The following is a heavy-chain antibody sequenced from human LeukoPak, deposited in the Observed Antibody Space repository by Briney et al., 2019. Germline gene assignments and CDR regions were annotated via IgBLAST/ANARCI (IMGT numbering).Heavy chain of an antibody. CDR2: ISSSGSTI. CDR1: VFTFSDYY. V-gene: IGHV3-11*01. J-gene: IGHJ4*02. Sequence: PGGSLRLSCAASVFTFSDYYMSWILQAPGKGLEWLSYISSSGSTIYYADSVKGRFTISRDNAKNSLYLQMNSLRAEDTAVYYCARDHSSGWINFWGQGTLVTVSS. CDR3: ARDHSSGWINF. D-gene: IGHD6-19*01.